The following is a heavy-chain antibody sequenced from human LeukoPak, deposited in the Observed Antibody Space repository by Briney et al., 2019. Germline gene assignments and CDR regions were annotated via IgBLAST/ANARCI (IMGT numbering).Heavy chain of an antibody. Sequence: PGGSLRLSCAASGFTFDDYGMTWVRQAPGKGLEWVSGINWSGGSTGYADSVKGRFTISRDNSKNTLYLQMNSLRAEDTAVYYCAKDGVVGATLDYWGQGTLVTVSS. CDR1: GFTFDDYG. V-gene: IGHV3-20*04. J-gene: IGHJ4*02. D-gene: IGHD1-26*01. CDR2: INWSGGST. CDR3: AKDGVVGATLDY.